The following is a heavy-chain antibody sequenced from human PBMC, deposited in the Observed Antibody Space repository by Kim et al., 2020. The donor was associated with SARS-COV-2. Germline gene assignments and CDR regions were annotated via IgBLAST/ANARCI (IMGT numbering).Heavy chain of an antibody. CDR2: IYYSVTT. CDR1: GGSISSGDYY. J-gene: IGHJ6*02. Sequence: SETLSLTCTVSGGSISSGDYYWSWIRQPPGKGLEWIGYIYYSVTTYYNPSLKSRVTISVDTSKNQLSLKLSSVTAADTAVYYCVRDRPSSGYYYGMDVWGQGTTVTVSS. V-gene: IGHV4-30-4*01. D-gene: IGHD3-22*01. CDR3: VRDRPSSGYYYGMDV.